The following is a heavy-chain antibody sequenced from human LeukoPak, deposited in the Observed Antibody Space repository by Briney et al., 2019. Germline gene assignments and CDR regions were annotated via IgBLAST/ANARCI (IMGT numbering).Heavy chain of an antibody. D-gene: IGHD3-10*01. CDR1: GFTFSSYT. V-gene: IGHV3-21*01. Sequence: GGSLRLSCAASGFTFSSYTMNWVRQAPGRGLEWVSSISPRSESTWNADSVKGRFTISRDNARNAVYLQMSSLGADDTAVYYCGRDFLGESGAGGPWGQGIPVTVSS. CDR3: GRDFLGESGAGGP. CDR2: ISPRSEST. J-gene: IGHJ5*02.